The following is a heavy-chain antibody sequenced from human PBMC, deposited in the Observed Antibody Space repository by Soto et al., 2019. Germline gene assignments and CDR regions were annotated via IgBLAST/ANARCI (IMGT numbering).Heavy chain of an antibody. CDR1: GGSFSGYY. CDR2: INHSGST. D-gene: IGHD3-22*01. J-gene: IGHJ6*02. CDR3: ARGVSNYDTSGMDV. Sequence: QVQLQQWGAGLLKPSETLSLTCAVYGGSFSGYYWSWIRQPPGKGLEWIGEINHSGSTNYNPSLKSRVTISVDTSKNQFSLKLSSVTAADTAVYYCARGVSNYDTSGMDVWGQGTTVTVSS. V-gene: IGHV4-34*01.